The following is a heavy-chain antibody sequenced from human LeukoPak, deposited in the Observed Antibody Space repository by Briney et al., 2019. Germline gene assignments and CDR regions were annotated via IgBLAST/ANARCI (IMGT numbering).Heavy chain of an antibody. Sequence: QPGGSLRLSCAASGFTFSSYAMSWVRQAPGKGLEWVSAISGSGGSTYYADSVKGRFTISRDNSKNTLYLQMNSLRAEDTAVYYCAKVGLRYFDWLFPLDYWGQGTLVTVSS. J-gene: IGHJ4*02. D-gene: IGHD3-9*01. V-gene: IGHV3-23*01. CDR1: GFTFSSYA. CDR2: ISGSGGST. CDR3: AKVGLRYFDWLFPLDY.